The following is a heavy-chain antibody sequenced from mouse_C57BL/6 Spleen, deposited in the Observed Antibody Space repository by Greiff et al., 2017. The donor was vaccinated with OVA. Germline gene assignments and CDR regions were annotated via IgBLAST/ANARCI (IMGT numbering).Heavy chain of an antibody. CDR3: TTRGLRNFDY. Sequence: EVQLQQSGAELVRPGASVKLSCTASGFNIKDDYMHWVKQRPEQGLEWIGWIDPENGDTEYASKFQGKATITADTSSNTAYLQLSSLTSEDTAVYYCTTRGLRNFDYWGQGTTLTVSS. J-gene: IGHJ2*01. V-gene: IGHV14-4*01. CDR1: GFNIKDDY. D-gene: IGHD2-4*01. CDR2: IDPENGDT.